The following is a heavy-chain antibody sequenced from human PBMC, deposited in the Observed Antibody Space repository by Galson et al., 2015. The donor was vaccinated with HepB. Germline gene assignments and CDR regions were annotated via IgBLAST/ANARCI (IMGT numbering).Heavy chain of an antibody. CDR3: AKEPYPPIYGMDV. J-gene: IGHJ6*02. D-gene: IGHD2-2*02. V-gene: IGHV3-30*18. Sequence: SLRLSCAASGFTFSSYGMHWVRQAPGKGLEWVAVISYDGSNKYYADSVKGRFTISRDNSKNTLYLQMNSLRAEDTAVYYCAKEPYPPIYGMDVWGQGTTVTVSS. CDR2: ISYDGSNK. CDR1: GFTFSSYG.